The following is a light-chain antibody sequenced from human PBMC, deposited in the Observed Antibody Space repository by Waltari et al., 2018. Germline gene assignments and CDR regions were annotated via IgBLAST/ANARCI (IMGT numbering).Light chain of an antibody. CDR1: SSDVGSYNL. J-gene: IGLJ2*01. V-gene: IGLV2-23*01. CDR2: ECS. Sequence: QSALTQPASVSGSPGQSITISCTGTSSDVGSYNLVSWYQQHPCKAPKLMIYECSKPPSGVSNRFSGSKSGNTASLTISGLQAEDEADYYCCSYAGSFVVFGGGTKLTVL. CDR3: CSYAGSFVV.